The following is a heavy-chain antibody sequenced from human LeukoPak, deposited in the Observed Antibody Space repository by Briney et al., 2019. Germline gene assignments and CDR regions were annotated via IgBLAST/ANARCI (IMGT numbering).Heavy chain of an antibody. J-gene: IGHJ4*02. CDR1: GYTFTDYY. Sequence: ASVKVSCKASGYTFTDYYIHWVRQAPGQGLEWMGWINTNSGDTNYAQRFQGKITMTRDTSTTTTYMALSSLTSDDTALYYCSRLAGCGGDCYSEGDYWGQGTLVIVSS. CDR3: SRLAGCGGDCYSEGDY. CDR2: INTNSGDT. D-gene: IGHD2-21*02. V-gene: IGHV1-2*02.